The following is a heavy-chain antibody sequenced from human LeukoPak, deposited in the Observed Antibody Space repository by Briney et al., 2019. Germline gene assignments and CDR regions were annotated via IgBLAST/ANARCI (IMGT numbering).Heavy chain of an antibody. Sequence: GGSLRLSCAASGFTFSSYAMHWVRQAPGKGQEWVAVISYDGSNKYYADSVKGRFTISRDNSKNTLYLQMNSLRAEDTAVYYCARIILGAAVTAGFDYWGQGTLVTVSS. CDR1: GFTFSSYA. CDR2: ISYDGSNK. V-gene: IGHV3-30-3*01. J-gene: IGHJ4*02. CDR3: ARIILGAAVTAGFDY. D-gene: IGHD4-11*01.